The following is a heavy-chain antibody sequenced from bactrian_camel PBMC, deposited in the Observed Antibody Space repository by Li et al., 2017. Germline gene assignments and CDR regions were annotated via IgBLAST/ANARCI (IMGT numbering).Heavy chain of an antibody. J-gene: IGHJ4*01. Sequence: HVQLVESGGGSVEAGGSLRLSCVASGTPSSRYCMAWFRQAPGQEREGVAALPTFGTAAYADSVKGRFTISQDSARNTVYLQMNNLQPEDTATYYCAEGRGSRGEHCYSLNYWGQGTQVTVS. CDR1: GTPSSRYC. D-gene: IGHD6*01. V-gene: IGHV3S53*01. CDR3: AEGRGSRGEHCYSLNY. CDR2: LPTFGTA.